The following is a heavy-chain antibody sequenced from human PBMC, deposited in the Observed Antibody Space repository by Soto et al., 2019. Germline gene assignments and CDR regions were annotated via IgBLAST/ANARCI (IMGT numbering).Heavy chain of an antibody. CDR1: GYTFFTYD. V-gene: IGHV1-18*01. J-gene: IGHJ5*02. CDR2: ISTYSGDT. D-gene: IGHD5-12*01. Sequence: QVHLVQSGVEVKTPGASVKVSCQASGYTFFTYDISWVRQAPGQGLEWMGWISTYSGDTKYAQKFQGRVTMTTDASTTTVYLELRSLISDDTAVYYCARHHGPTTSENWFDPWGQGTLVTVSP. CDR3: ARHHGPTTSENWFDP.